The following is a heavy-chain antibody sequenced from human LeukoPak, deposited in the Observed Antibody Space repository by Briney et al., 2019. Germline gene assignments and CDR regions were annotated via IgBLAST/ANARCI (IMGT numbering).Heavy chain of an antibody. J-gene: IGHJ4*02. D-gene: IGHD5-12*01. V-gene: IGHV1-18*01. CDR2: ISAYNGNT. CDR1: GYTFTSYG. CDR3: VGVATINNY. Sequence: PEASVKVSCKASGYTFTSYGISWVRQAPGQGLEWMGWISAYNGNTNYAQKLQGRVTMTTDKSTSTAYMELSSLRSEDTAVYYCVGVATINNYWGQGTLVTVSS.